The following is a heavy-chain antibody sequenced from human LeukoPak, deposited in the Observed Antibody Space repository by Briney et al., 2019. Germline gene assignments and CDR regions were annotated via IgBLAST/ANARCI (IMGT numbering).Heavy chain of an antibody. CDR3: AKESRGYSYGYYFDY. Sequence: GGSLRLTCAASGLTFSSYGMHWVRQAPGRGQEWVAVIWYDGSNKYYADSVKGRFTISRDNSKNTLYLQMNSLRAEDTAVYYCAKESRGYSYGYYFDYWGQGTLVTVSS. J-gene: IGHJ4*02. V-gene: IGHV3-33*06. CDR2: IWYDGSNK. D-gene: IGHD5-18*01. CDR1: GLTFSSYG.